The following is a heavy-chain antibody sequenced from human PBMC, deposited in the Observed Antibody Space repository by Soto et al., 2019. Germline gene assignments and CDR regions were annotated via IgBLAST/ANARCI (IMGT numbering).Heavy chain of an antibody. Sequence: ASVKVSCKTSGYTFTGYYMHWVRQAPGQGLEWMGWINPNSGGTNYAQKFQGRVTMTRDTSISTAYMELSRLRSDDTAVYYCARGYYYDSSGLAPFDYWGQGTLVTVYS. CDR1: GYTFTGYY. D-gene: IGHD3-22*01. CDR3: ARGYYYDSSGLAPFDY. CDR2: INPNSGGT. V-gene: IGHV1-2*02. J-gene: IGHJ4*02.